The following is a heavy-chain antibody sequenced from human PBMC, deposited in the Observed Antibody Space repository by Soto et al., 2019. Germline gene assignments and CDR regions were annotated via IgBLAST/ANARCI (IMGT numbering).Heavy chain of an antibody. V-gene: IGHV1-69*02. CDR2: IITILGIV. J-gene: IGHJ6*04. D-gene: IGHD4-17*01. CDR1: GGTFSSYT. CDR3: AKFPSATVVSLGMDV. Sequence: QVQLVQSGAEVKKPGSAVKVSCKAYGGTFSSYTISWVRQAPGQGLEWMGRIITILGIVNYAQKFQGRVTITADTYTNTGYMQLSSMISEDTAIYYCAKFPSATVVSLGMDVWGKGTTVTVSA.